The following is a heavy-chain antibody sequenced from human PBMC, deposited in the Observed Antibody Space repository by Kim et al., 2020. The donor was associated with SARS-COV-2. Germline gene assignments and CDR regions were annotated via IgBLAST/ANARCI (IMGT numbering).Heavy chain of an antibody. J-gene: IGHJ2*01. V-gene: IGHV3-48*02. D-gene: IGHD3-22*01. CDR3: ARDRDSSGYYGWYFDL. CDR1: GFTFSSYS. CDR2: ISSSSSTI. Sequence: GGSLRLSCAASGFTFSSYSMNWVRQAPGKGLEWVSYISSSSSTIYYADSVKGRFTISRDNAKNSLYLQMNSLRDEDTAVYYCARDRDSSGYYGWYFDLWGRGTLVTVSS.